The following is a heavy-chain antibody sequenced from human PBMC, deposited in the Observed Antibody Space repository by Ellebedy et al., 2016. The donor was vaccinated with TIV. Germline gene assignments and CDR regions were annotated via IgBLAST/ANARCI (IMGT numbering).Heavy chain of an antibody. CDR3: ARIVRGGGGYDY. D-gene: IGHD2-21*01. J-gene: IGHJ4*02. V-gene: IGHV1-8*01. CDR2: MNPNSGNT. Sequence: ASVKVSCKASGYTFTSYDINWVRQATGQGLEWMGWMNPNSGNTGYAQKFQGRVTMTRNTSISTAYMELSRLTSDDSAVYYCARIVRGGGGYDYWGQGTLVTVSS. CDR1: GYTFTSYD.